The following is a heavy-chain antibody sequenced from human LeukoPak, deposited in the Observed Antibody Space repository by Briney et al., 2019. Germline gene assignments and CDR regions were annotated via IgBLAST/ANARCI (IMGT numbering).Heavy chain of an antibody. Sequence: PGGSLRLSCAASGFTFSSYWMHWVRQAPGKGLVWVSRINSDGSSTSYADSVKGRFTISRDNAKNSLYLQMNSLRAEDTAVYYCAASSLCGGDCYSDYWGQGTLVTISS. CDR2: INSDGSST. D-gene: IGHD2-21*02. CDR3: AASSLCGGDCYSDY. CDR1: GFTFSSYW. V-gene: IGHV3-74*01. J-gene: IGHJ4*02.